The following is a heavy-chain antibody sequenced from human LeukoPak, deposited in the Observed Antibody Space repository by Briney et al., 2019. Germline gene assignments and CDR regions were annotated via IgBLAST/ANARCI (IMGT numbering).Heavy chain of an antibody. CDR2: ISKDAKSN. D-gene: IGHD4-17*01. J-gene: IGHJ4*02. Sequence: PGGSLRLSCATSGFTFSSYGMHWVRQVPGKGLEWVAVISKDAKSNYHVDSVKGRFTISRDNSKNTQSLQMNSLRDEDTALYYCAKGIAPDYGDYVPFDYWGQGTLVTVSS. V-gene: IGHV3-30*18. CDR1: GFTFSSYG. CDR3: AKGIAPDYGDYVPFDY.